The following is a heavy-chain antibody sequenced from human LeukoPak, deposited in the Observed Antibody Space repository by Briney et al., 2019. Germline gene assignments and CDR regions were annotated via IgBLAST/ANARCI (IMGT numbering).Heavy chain of an antibody. CDR1: GFTFDDYA. Sequence: GGPLRLSCAASGFTFDDYAMHWVRQPPGKGLEWVSGISWNGGSIGYADSVKGRITISRDNAKNSLYLQMNSLRAEDTALYYCAKSLSYFDWSPLNYWGQGTLVTVSS. V-gene: IGHV3-9*01. D-gene: IGHD3-9*01. CDR2: ISWNGGSI. J-gene: IGHJ4*02. CDR3: AKSLSYFDWSPLNY.